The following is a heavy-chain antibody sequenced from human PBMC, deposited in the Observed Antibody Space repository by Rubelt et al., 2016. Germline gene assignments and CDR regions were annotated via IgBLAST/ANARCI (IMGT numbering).Heavy chain of an antibody. V-gene: IGHV4-34*02. Sequence: GQLQQWGAGLLKPSETLSLTCAVYGGSFSTYYWSWIRQPPGKGLEWIGEINHSGITNYNPSLKSRVTVSLDTSKNQFYLKLSSLTAADTAVYYCSPGTDDFDYWGRGTLVTVSS. CDR1: GGSFSTYY. D-gene: IGHD1-26*01. CDR2: INHSGIT. CDR3: SPGTDDFDY. J-gene: IGHJ4*02.